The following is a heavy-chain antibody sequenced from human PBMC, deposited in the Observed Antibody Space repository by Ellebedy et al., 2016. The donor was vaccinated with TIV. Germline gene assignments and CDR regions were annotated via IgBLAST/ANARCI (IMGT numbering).Heavy chain of an antibody. CDR1: GYTFTSYG. Sequence: AASVKVSCKASGYTFTSYGISWVRQAPGQGLEWMGWISAYNGNTNYAQKLQGRVTMTTDTSTSTAYMELRSLRSDDTAVYYCARDRGGVLWFGVDDYWGQGTLVTVSS. CDR2: ISAYNGNT. D-gene: IGHD3-10*01. J-gene: IGHJ4*02. V-gene: IGHV1-18*01. CDR3: ARDRGGVLWFGVDDY.